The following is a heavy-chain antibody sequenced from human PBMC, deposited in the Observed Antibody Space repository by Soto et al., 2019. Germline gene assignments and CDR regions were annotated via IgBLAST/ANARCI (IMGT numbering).Heavy chain of an antibody. V-gene: IGHV4-39*07. CDR3: ATDSPSSSIAAY. J-gene: IGHJ4*02. CDR2: IYHSGST. Sequence: SETLSLTCTVSNGSITSAIYYWGWIRQPPGKGLEWIGSIYHSGSTYYNPSLKSRVTISVDTSKNQFSLKLSSVTAADTAVYYCATDSPSSSIAAYWGQGTLVTVSS. CDR1: NGSITSAIYY. D-gene: IGHD6-6*01.